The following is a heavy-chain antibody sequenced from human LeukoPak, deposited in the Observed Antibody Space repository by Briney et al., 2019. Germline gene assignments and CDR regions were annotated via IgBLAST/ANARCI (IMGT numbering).Heavy chain of an antibody. CDR3: ARAAGFDY. J-gene: IGHJ4*02. Sequence: PGGSLRLSCAASGFTFSSYAMHWVRQAPGKGLEWVAVISSDGSNKYYADSMKGRFTISRDNSKNTLYLQMNSLRGEDTAVYSCARAAGFDYWGQGTLVTVSS. D-gene: IGHD6-25*01. CDR2: ISSDGSNK. CDR1: GFTFSSYA. V-gene: IGHV3-30*04.